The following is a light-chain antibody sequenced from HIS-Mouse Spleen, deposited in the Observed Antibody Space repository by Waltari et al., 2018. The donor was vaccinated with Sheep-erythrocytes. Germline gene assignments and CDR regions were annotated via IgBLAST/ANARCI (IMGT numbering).Light chain of an antibody. CDR3: QQFNNYPRT. CDR1: QRISSA. Sequence: AIQLTLSPSSLSASVGDRVTITCRASQRISSALACYQQKPGKAPKLLIYDASSLESGVPSRFSGSGSGTDFTLTISILQPEDFATYYCQQFNNYPRTFGQGTKVEIK. J-gene: IGKJ1*01. CDR2: DAS. V-gene: IGKV1-13*01.